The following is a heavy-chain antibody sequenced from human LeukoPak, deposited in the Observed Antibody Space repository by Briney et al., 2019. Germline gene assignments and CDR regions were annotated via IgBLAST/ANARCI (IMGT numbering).Heavy chain of an antibody. CDR2: IYHSGST. Sequence: PSETLSLTCTVSGYSISSGYYWGWIRQPPGKGLEWIGSIYHSGSTYYNTSLKSRVTISVDTSKNRFSLKLTSVTAADTAVYYCARMTMITPYFDYWGQGTLVTVSS. D-gene: IGHD3-16*01. J-gene: IGHJ4*02. V-gene: IGHV4-38-2*02. CDR1: GYSISSGYY. CDR3: ARMTMITPYFDY.